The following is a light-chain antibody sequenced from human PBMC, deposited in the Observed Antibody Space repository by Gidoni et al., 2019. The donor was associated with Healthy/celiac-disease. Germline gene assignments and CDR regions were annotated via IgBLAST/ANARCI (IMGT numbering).Light chain of an antibody. CDR1: QSVSSSY. V-gene: IGKV3-20*01. CDR2: GAS. CDR3: QQYGSSPPKT. J-gene: IGKJ1*01. Sequence: EIVLTQSPVTLSLSPGERATLSCRASQSVSSSYLAWYQQKTGQTPRHLIYGASSRATGIPDRFSGSGSGTDVTLTISRLEPEDFAVYYCQQYGSSPPKTFGQGTKVEIK.